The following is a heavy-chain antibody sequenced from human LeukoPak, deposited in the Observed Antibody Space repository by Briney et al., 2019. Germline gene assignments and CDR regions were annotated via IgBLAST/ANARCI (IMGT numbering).Heavy chain of an antibody. D-gene: IGHD5-12*01. CDR1: GYTFTGYY. J-gene: IGHJ4*02. CDR3: ARYSGYGTFDY. V-gene: IGHV1-46*01. Sequence: GASVKVSCKASGYTFTGYYMHWVRQAPGQGLEWMGIINPSGGSTSYAQKFQGRVTMTRDMSTSTVYMELSSLRSEDTAVYYCARYSGYGTFDYWGQGTLVTVSS. CDR2: INPSGGST.